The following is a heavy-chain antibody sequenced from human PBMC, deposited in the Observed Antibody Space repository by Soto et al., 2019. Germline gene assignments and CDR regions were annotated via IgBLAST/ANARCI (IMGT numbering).Heavy chain of an antibody. D-gene: IGHD4-17*01. V-gene: IGHV1-69*02. J-gene: IGHJ5*02. CDR3: ARQSDYGDYWFDP. Sequence: QVQLVQSGAEVKKPGSSVKVSCKASGGTFSSYTISWVRQAPGQGLEWMGRIIPILGIANYAQKFQGRVTITADKSTSTAYMELSSLRSEDTAVYYFARQSDYGDYWFDPWGQGTLVTVSS. CDR1: GGTFSSYT. CDR2: IIPILGIA.